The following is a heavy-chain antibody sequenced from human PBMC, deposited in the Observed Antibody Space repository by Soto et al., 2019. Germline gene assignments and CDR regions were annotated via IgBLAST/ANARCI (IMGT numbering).Heavy chain of an antibody. V-gene: IGHV3-23*01. CDR2: LSHSGTNT. CDR1: GFTFSSYP. CDR3: AKQEGYCGGGTCYFDS. J-gene: IGHJ4*03. D-gene: IGHD2-21*01. Sequence: PGGSLRLSCAASGFTFSSYPMTGVRRAPGKGLAWVATLSHSGTNTYYADSVKGRFTISRDNSKNTLDLQMNSLRVEDTAVYYCAKQEGYCGGGTCYFDSWGQGALVTVSS.